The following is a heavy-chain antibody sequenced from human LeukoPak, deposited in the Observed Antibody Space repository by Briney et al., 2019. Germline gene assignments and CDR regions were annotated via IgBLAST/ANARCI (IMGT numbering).Heavy chain of an antibody. D-gene: IGHD2-2*01. CDR1: GYTFTRYY. CDR3: AREGLGYCSSTSCSLGAFDI. CDR2: ISPSGGST. J-gene: IGHJ3*02. V-gene: IGHV1-46*01. Sequence: ASVKVSCKAFGYTFTRYYMHWVRQAPGQGPEWMGVISPSGGSTTYAQKFQGRVTLTRDMSTSTDYLELSSLRSEDTAVYYCAREGLGYCSSTSCSLGAFDIWGQGTMVTVSS.